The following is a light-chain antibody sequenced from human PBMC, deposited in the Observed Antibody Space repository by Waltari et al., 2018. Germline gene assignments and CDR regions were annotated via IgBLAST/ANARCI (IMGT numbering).Light chain of an antibody. Sequence: SYELTQSPSVSLSPGQTARITSSGDALPKKYAYWYQKKPGQAPVLIFFKDRERPSGIPERFSGSTSGTTVTLTITGVQAEDEADYYCLSPETRGSWVFGGGTKLTVL. V-gene: IGLV3-25*03. CDR3: LSPETRGSWV. J-gene: IGLJ2*01. CDR2: KDR. CDR1: ALPKKY.